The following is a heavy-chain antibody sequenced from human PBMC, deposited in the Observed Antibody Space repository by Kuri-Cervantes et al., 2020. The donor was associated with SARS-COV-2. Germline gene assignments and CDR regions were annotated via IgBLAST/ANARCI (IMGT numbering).Heavy chain of an antibody. D-gene: IGHD2-2*01. CDR1: GGSFNSYY. Sequence: GSLRLSCAVYGGSFNSYYRSWIRQPPGKGLEWIGEINHSGSTNYNPSLKSRVTISVDTSKNQFSLKLSSVTAADTAVYYCARGEVIVVPAAVAYYCYMDVWGKGTTVTVSS. CDR3: ARGEVIVVPAAVAYYCYMDV. CDR2: INHSGST. J-gene: IGHJ6*03. V-gene: IGHV4-34*01.